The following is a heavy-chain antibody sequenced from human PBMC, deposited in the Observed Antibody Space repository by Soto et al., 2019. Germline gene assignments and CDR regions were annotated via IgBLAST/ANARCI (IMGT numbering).Heavy chain of an antibody. Sequence: GGSLRLSCAASGFTFSSYSMNWVRQAPGKGLEWVSSISSSSSYRYYADSVKGRFTISRDNAKNSLYLQMNSLRAEDTAVYYCARGPRATIDYWGQGTLVTVSS. CDR2: ISSSSSYR. CDR3: ARGPRATIDY. CDR1: GFTFSSYS. V-gene: IGHV3-21*01. J-gene: IGHJ4*02.